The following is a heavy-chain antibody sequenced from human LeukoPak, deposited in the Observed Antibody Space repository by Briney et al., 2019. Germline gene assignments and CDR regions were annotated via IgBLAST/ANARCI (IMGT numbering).Heavy chain of an antibody. D-gene: IGHD1-26*01. Sequence: PGGSLRLSCAASGFTFSSYSMNWVRQAPGKGLEGVSYISSSSSTIYYADSVKGRFTISRDNAKNSLYLQMNSLRAEDTAVYYCARVSGSGSYHKNWGQGTLVTVSS. CDR1: GFTFSSYS. J-gene: IGHJ4*02. CDR3: ARVSGSGSYHKN. CDR2: ISSSSSTI. V-gene: IGHV3-48*01.